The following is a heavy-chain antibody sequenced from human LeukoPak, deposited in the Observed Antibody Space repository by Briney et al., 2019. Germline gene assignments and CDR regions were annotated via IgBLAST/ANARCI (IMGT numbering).Heavy chain of an antibody. CDR1: GGSISSYY. D-gene: IGHD6-19*01. Sequence: SETLSLTCTVSGGSISSYYWSWIRQPPGKGLEWIGYIYYSGSTNYNPSLKSRVTISVDTSKNQFPLKLSSVTAADTAVYYCARDVFDSGWPNWSDPWGQGTLVTVSS. CDR3: ARDVFDSGWPNWSDP. V-gene: IGHV4-59*01. J-gene: IGHJ5*02. CDR2: IYYSGST.